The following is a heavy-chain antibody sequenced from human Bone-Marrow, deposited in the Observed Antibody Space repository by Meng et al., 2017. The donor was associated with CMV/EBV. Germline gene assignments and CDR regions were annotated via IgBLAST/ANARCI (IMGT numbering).Heavy chain of an antibody. CDR3: ASGNGGYASYYYYGMDV. CDR1: GYTFTNYD. D-gene: IGHD5-12*01. Sequence: ASVKVSCKASGYTFTNYDINWVRQATGQGLEWMGWMNSNSGNTGYAQKFQGRVTMTRNTSISTAYMELSSLRSEDTAVYYCASGNGGYASYYYYGMDVWGQGTTVTVSS. CDR2: MNSNSGNT. V-gene: IGHV1-8*01. J-gene: IGHJ6*02.